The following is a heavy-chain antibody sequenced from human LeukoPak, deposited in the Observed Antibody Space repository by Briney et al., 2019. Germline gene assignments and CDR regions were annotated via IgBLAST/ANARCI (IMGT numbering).Heavy chain of an antibody. Sequence: PGGSLRLSRAASGFTFSSYDMHWVRQATGKGLEWVSAIGTAGDTYYPGSVKGRFTISRENAKNSLYLQMNSLRAGDTAVYYCARVMGARNYYYYYMDVWGKGTTVTVSS. J-gene: IGHJ6*03. CDR2: IGTAGDT. D-gene: IGHD3-16*01. V-gene: IGHV3-13*01. CDR1: GFTFSSYD. CDR3: ARVMGARNYYYYYMDV.